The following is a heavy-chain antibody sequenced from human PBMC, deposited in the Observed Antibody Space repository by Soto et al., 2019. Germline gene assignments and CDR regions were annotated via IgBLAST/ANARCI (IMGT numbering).Heavy chain of an antibody. CDR2: ISGSGGGT. V-gene: IGHV3-23*01. CDR3: AKFGMATTKRSPPYYIDY. D-gene: IGHD1-1*01. Sequence: PGGSLSLSCAASGFTFSSYAMSWVRQAPGKGLEWVSSISGSGGGTYYADSVKGRFTFSRDNSKNTLYLQMNSLRAEDTAVYYYAKFGMATTKRSPPYYIDYWGQGALVTVSS. J-gene: IGHJ4*02. CDR1: GFTFSSYA.